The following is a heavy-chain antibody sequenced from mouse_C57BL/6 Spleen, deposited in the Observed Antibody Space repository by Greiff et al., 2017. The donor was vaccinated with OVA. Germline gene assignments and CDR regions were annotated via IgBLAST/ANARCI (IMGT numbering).Heavy chain of an antibody. Sequence: DVQLQESGPGLVKPSQSLSLTCSVTGYSITSGYYWNWIRQFPGNKLEWMGYISYDGSNNYNPSLKNRISITRDTSKNQFFLKLNSVTTEDTATYYCARDGTIFDYWGQGTTLTVSS. CDR1: GYSITSGYY. V-gene: IGHV3-6*01. CDR3: ARDGTIFDY. D-gene: IGHD4-1*01. CDR2: ISYDGSN. J-gene: IGHJ2*01.